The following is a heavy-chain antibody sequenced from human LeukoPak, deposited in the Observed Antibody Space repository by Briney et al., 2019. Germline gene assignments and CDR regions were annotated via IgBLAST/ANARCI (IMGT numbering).Heavy chain of an antibody. D-gene: IGHD5-18*01. J-gene: IGHJ6*03. CDR3: ARGSVQLWLRDTYYYMDV. V-gene: IGHV3-20*04. CDR2: INWNGRIT. Sequence: GGSLRLSCAASGLTFDDYAMNWVRQVPGRGLEWVSGINWNGRITEYADSVKDRFTISRQNTKNSLYLYMNNLGGEDTALYFCARGSVQLWLRDTYYYMDVWGKGTTVTVSS. CDR1: GLTFDDYA.